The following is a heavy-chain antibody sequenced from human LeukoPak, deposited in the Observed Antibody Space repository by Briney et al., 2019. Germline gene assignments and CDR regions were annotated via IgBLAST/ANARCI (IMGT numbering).Heavy chain of an antibody. CDR1: DYTFSSHG. D-gene: IGHD3-3*01. V-gene: IGHV1-18*01. CDR2: ISGYNDAR. J-gene: IGHJ5*02. Sequence: GASVKVSCKASDYTFSSHGISWVRQTAGHGPEWIGWISGYNDARKYAEKFQGRVTLTKDMTTKTVYMELRSLRLDDTAVYYCARTNMVFGVDVEQNWFDVWGQGTLVIVSS. CDR3: ARTNMVFGVDVEQNWFDV.